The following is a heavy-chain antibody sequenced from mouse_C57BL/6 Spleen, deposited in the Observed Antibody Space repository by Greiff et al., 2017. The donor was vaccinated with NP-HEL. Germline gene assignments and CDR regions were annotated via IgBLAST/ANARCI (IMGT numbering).Heavy chain of an antibody. V-gene: IGHV1-47*01. CDR1: GYTFTTYP. Sequence: QVHVKQSGAELVKPGASVKMSCKASGYTFTTYPIEWMKQNHGKSLEWIGNFHPYNDDTKYNEKFKGKATLTVEKSSSTVYLELSRLTSDDSAVYYCARRGYDYGGYFDVWGTGTTVTVSS. CDR3: ARRGYDYGGYFDV. J-gene: IGHJ1*03. CDR2: FHPYNDDT. D-gene: IGHD2-4*01.